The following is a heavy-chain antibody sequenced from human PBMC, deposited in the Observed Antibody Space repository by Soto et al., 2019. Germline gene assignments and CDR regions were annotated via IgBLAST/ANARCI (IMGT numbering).Heavy chain of an antibody. CDR3: ARGEGYGAVAGEFDS. V-gene: IGHV1-69*05. J-gene: IGHJ4*02. D-gene: IGHD6-19*01. CDR2: IIPMFGTP. Sequence: SVKVSCKASGGTFSRNAISWVRQVPGQGLEWMGGIIPMFGTPKYAQKFQGRVTMTRNTSISTAYMELSSLRSEDTAVYYCARGEGYGAVAGEFDSWGQGTLVTVSS. CDR1: GGTFSRNA.